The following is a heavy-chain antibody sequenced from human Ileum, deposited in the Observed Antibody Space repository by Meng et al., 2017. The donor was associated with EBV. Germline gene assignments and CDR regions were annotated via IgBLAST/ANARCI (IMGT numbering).Heavy chain of an antibody. Sequence: QRQVVGAGLYNPLRTRSLSLLVPGAFIMSSMSYRSWNRQPPGKGLDWIGTIYYNGPPYYNPSLKSRVTISVDTSKNQFSLKLSSVTAADTAVYYCASLEWLRRKWGQGTLVTVSS. D-gene: IGHD5-12*01. CDR2: IYYNGPP. J-gene: IGHJ4*02. CDR1: GAFIMSSMSY. CDR3: ASLEWLRRK. V-gene: IGHV4-39*07.